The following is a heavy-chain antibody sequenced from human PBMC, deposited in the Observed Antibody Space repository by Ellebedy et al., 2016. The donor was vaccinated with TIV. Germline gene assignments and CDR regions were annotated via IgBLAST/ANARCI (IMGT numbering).Heavy chain of an antibody. Sequence: SETLSLSXAVYGGSFSGYYWSWIRQPPGKGLEWIGEINHSGSTNYNPSLKSRVTISVDTSKNQFSLKLSSVTAADTAVYYCARGVIAAVPRVRNWFNPWGQGTLVTVSS. CDR3: ARGVIAAVPRVRNWFNP. V-gene: IGHV4-34*01. CDR2: INHSGST. D-gene: IGHD6-13*01. CDR1: GGSFSGYY. J-gene: IGHJ5*02.